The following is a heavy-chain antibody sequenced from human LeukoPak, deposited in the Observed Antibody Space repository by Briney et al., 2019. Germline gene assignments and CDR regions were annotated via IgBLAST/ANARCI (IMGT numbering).Heavy chain of an antibody. CDR1: GYTFTSYG. V-gene: IGHV1-18*01. CDR2: ISAYNGNT. J-gene: IGHJ4*02. CDR3: ARGSSYCSSTSCCPWPDDY. Sequence: AAVKVSCKASGYTFTSYGISWVRQAPGQGLEWMGWISAYNGNTNYAQKLQGRVTMTTDTSTSTAYMELRSLRSDDTAVYYCARGSSYCSSTSCCPWPDDYWGQGTLVTVSS. D-gene: IGHD2-2*01.